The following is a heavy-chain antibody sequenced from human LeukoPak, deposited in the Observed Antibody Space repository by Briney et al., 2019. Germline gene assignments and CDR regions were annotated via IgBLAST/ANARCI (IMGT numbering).Heavy chain of an antibody. CDR2: ISSSGSTM. V-gene: IGHV3-11*01. Sequence: PGGSLRLSCAASGFTFSDYYMSWIRQAPGKGLEWVSYISSSGSTMYYADPVKGRFTISRDNFKDTLFLQMTSLRADDTAVYYCAKASGSVDPFDSWGQGTLVTVSS. J-gene: IGHJ4*02. D-gene: IGHD6-25*01. CDR1: GFTFSDYY. CDR3: AKASGSVDPFDS.